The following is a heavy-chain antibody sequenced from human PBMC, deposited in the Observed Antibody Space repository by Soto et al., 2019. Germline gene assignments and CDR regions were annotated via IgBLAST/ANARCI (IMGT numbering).Heavy chain of an antibody. CDR2: INPNSGGT. V-gene: IGHV1-2*04. Sequence: QVQLVQSGAEVKKPGASVKVSCKASGYTFTGYYMHWVRQAPGQGLEWMGWINPNSGGTNYAQKFQGWVTMTWDTSISTAYMELSRLRSDDTAVYYCAREMYYYDSSGYYGWFDPWGQGTLVTVSS. CDR1: GYTFTGYY. D-gene: IGHD3-22*01. CDR3: AREMYYYDSSGYYGWFDP. J-gene: IGHJ5*02.